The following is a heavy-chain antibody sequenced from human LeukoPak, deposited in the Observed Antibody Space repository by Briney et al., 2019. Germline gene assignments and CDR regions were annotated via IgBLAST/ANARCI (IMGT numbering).Heavy chain of an antibody. Sequence: GGSLRLSCAASGFTFSSYSMNWVRQAPGKGLEWVSSISSSSSYIYYADSVKGRFTISRDNAKNSLYLQMNSLRAEDTAVYHCARGPYVQAHNWSDPWGQGTLVTVSS. CDR2: ISSSSSYI. CDR3: ARGPYVQAHNWSDP. CDR1: GFTFSSYS. V-gene: IGHV3-21*01. J-gene: IGHJ5*02. D-gene: IGHD3-16*01.